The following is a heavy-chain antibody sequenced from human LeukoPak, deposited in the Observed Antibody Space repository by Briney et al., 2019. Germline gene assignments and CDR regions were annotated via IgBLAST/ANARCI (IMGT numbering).Heavy chain of an antibody. D-gene: IGHD5-12*01. CDR2: ISYDGSNK. J-gene: IGHJ5*02. V-gene: IGHV3-30-3*01. Sequence: GGSLRLSCAASGFTFSSYAMHWVRQAPGKGLEWVAVISYDGSNKYYADSVKGRFTISRDNSKNTLYLQMNSLRAEDTAVYYCARRRGYSGFDRWGQGTLVTVSS. CDR3: ARRRGYSGFDR. CDR1: GFTFSSYA.